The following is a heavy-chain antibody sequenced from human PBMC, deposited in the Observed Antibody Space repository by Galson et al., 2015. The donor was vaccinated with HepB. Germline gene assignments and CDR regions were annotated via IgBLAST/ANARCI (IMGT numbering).Heavy chain of an antibody. CDR1: GGTFSSYA. D-gene: IGHD7-27*01. Sequence: SGKVSCKASGGTFSSYAISWVRQAPGQGLEWMGGIIPIFGTANYAQKFQGRVTITADKSTNTAYMELSSLRTEDTAVYYCAGLGRPGGYWFDPWGQGTLVTVSS. CDR2: IIPIFGTA. V-gene: IGHV1-69*06. J-gene: IGHJ5*02. CDR3: AGLGRPGGYWFDP.